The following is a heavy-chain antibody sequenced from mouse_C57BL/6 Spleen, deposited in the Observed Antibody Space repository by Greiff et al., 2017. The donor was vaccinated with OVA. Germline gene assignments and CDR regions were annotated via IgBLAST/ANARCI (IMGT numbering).Heavy chain of an antibody. CDR1: GYTFTNYW. D-gene: IGHD1-1*01. CDR2: IYPGGGYT. CDR3: ARRIYYGSSHWYFDV. J-gene: IGHJ1*03. V-gene: IGHV1-63*01. Sequence: VKLMESGAELVRPGTSVKMSCKASGYTFTNYWIGWAKQRPGHGLEWIGDIYPGGGYTNYNEKFKGKATLTADKSSSTAYMQFSSLTSEDSAIYYCARRIYYGSSHWYFDVWGTGTTVTVSS.